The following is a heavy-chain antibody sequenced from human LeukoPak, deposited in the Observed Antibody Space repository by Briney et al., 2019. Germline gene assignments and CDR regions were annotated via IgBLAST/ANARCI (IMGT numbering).Heavy chain of an antibody. CDR1: GYTFTSYY. V-gene: IGHV1-46*01. D-gene: IGHD5-12*01. J-gene: IGHJ4*02. CDR3: ARDAYSGYPADY. Sequence: GASVNVSCTASGYTFTSYYMHWVRQAPGQGLEWMGIINPSGGSTSYAQKFQGRVTMTRDTSTSTVYMELSSLRSEDTAVYYCARDAYSGYPADYWGQGTLVTVSS. CDR2: INPSGGST.